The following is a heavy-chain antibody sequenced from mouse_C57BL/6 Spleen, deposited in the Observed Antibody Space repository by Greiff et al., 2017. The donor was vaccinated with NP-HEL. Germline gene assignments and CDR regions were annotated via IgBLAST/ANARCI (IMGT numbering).Heavy chain of an antibody. J-gene: IGHJ4*01. CDR2: INPSNGGT. CDR1: GYTFTSYW. D-gene: IGHD1-1*01. V-gene: IGHV1-53*01. CDR3: ARRATITTVVAPYYAMDY. Sequence: QVQLQQPGTELVKPGASVKLSCKASGYTFTSYWMHWVKQRPGQGLEWIGNINPSNGGTNYNEKFKSKATLTVDKSSSTAYMQLSSLTSEDSAVYYCARRATITTVVAPYYAMDYWGQGTSVTVSS.